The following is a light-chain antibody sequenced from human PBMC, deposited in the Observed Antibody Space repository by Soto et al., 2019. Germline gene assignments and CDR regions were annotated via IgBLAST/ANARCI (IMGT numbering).Light chain of an antibody. Sequence: EIVLTQSPATLSLSPGERATLSCRASQSVSRYLAWYQQKPGQAPRLLIYDASNRATAIPARFSGSGSGTDFTLTISSLEPEDFAVYYCQQRSDWPSTFGGRTKVQIK. V-gene: IGKV3-11*01. CDR2: DAS. CDR3: QQRSDWPST. CDR1: QSVSRY. J-gene: IGKJ4*01.